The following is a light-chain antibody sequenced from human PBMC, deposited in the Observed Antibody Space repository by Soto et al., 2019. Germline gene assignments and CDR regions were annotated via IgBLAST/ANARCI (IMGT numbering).Light chain of an antibody. CDR3: QQSYSPPPIT. V-gene: IGKV1-33*01. CDR2: DAS. CDR1: QDISNY. J-gene: IGKJ5*01. Sequence: DIQMTQSPSSLSASVGDRVTITCQASQDISNYLNWYQQKPGKAPKLLIYDASNLETGVPSRFSGSGSGTDFTLTISSLQPEDFATYYCQQSYSPPPITFGQGTRLEIK.